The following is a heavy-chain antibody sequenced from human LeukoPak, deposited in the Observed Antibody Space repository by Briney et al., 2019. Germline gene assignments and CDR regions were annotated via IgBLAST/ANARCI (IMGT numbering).Heavy chain of an antibody. CDR2: INGGGSTT. CDR3: AKDGAGVTADASDI. J-gene: IGHJ3*02. Sequence: GGSLRLSCAASGFTFSSSAMSWVRQAPGKGLEWVSSINGGGSTTYHADSVKGRFTISRDNSKNTLYLQMNSLRAEDTAVYYCAKDGAGVTADASDIWGQGTMVTVSS. V-gene: IGHV3-23*01. CDR1: GFTFSSSA. D-gene: IGHD2-21*02.